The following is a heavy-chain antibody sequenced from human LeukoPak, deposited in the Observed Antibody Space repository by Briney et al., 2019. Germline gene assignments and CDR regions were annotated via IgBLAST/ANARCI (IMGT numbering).Heavy chain of an antibody. Sequence: KTGGSLRLSCAASGFAFSSYSMNWVRQTPGKRLEWVSSISSKSTYIKYADSVKGRFTISRDNAKSSPFLQMNSLRAEDTAVYYCARDRGPSGTMVRGVIIPSPDYWGQGTLVTVSS. J-gene: IGHJ4*02. V-gene: IGHV3-21*01. CDR3: ARDRGPSGTMVRGVIIPSPDY. CDR2: ISSKSTYI. D-gene: IGHD3-10*01. CDR1: GFAFSSYS.